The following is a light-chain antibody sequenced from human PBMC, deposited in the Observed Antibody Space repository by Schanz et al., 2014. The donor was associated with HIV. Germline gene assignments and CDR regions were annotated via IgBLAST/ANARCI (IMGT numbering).Light chain of an antibody. Sequence: EIVLTQSPGSLSLSPGGRATLSCGDSKRLSSLSFSFSPPKRDQPPLLVLYATSTRAAGIPDRFSGTGSGTDFTLTISSLQPEDFATYYCLQDYNCPPTFGQGTKVEIK. CDR3: LQDYNCPPT. V-gene: IGKV3D-7*01. J-gene: IGKJ1*01. CDR2: ATS. CDR1: KRLSSLS.